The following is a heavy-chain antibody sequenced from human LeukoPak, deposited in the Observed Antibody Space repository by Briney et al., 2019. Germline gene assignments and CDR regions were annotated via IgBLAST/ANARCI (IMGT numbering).Heavy chain of an antibody. V-gene: IGHV4-31*03. CDR2: IYYTGRT. J-gene: IGHJ4*02. D-gene: IGHD2-21*01. CDR3: AATARVVVSFDY. CDR1: GGSLCSGGYY. Sequence: SETLSLTRTVSGGSLCSGGYYWSWVRQHAGKGLAWSGYIYYTGRTYYNPSLKSRVTISVDTSKNQFSLKLSSVTAADTAVYYGAATARVVVSFDYWGQGALVTVST.